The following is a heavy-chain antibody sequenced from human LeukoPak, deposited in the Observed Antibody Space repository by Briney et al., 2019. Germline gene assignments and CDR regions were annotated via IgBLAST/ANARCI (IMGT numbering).Heavy chain of an antibody. Sequence: PGGSLRLSCAASGFTFSSYAMHWVRQAPGKGLEWVAVISYDGSNKYYADSVKGRFTISRDNSKNTLYLQMNSLRAEDTAVYYCARSFYYDSSGYQAPGRSDFDYWGQGTLVTVSS. CDR3: ARSFYYDSSGYQAPGRSDFDY. V-gene: IGHV3-30-3*01. CDR2: ISYDGSNK. CDR1: GFTFSSYA. D-gene: IGHD3-22*01. J-gene: IGHJ4*02.